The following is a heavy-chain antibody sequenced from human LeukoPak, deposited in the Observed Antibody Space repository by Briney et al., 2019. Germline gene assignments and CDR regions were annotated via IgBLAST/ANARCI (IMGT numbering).Heavy chain of an antibody. CDR3: ARILGKLSAAKYYSDY. V-gene: IGHV1-46*01. Sequence: ASVTVSCTASGYTFTSYYMHWVRQAPGQGLEWMGLINPSGGTTGYAQKFQGRVTMTRDTSTSIVYMELSSLRSEDTAVYYCARILGKLSAAKYYSDYWGQGTLVTVSS. J-gene: IGHJ4*02. D-gene: IGHD2-2*01. CDR1: GYTFTSYY. CDR2: INPSGGTT.